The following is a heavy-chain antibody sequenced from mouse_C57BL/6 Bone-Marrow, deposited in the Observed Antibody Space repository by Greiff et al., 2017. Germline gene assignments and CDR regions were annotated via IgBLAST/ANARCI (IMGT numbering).Heavy chain of an antibody. CDR1: GYAFTNYL. Sequence: VKVVESGAELVRPGTSVKVSCKASGYAFTNYLIEWVKQRPGQGLEWIGVINPGSGGTNYNEKFKGKATLTADKSSSTAYMQLSSLTSEDSAVYFCARWIYAMDYWGQGTSVTVSS. CDR3: ARWIYAMDY. J-gene: IGHJ4*01. CDR2: INPGSGGT. V-gene: IGHV1-54*01.